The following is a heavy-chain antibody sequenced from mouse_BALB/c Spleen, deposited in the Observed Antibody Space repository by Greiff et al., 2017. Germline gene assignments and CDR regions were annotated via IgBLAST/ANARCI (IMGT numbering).Heavy chain of an antibody. CDR2: IYPGDGDT. J-gene: IGHJ4*01. V-gene: IGHV1-80*01. Sequence: VQLVESGAELVRPGSSVKISCKASGYAFSSYWMNWVKQRPGQGLEWIGQIYPGDGDTNYNGKFKGKATLTADKSSSTAYMQLSSLTSEDSAVYFCAAYYRYDYAMDYWGQGTSVTVSS. CDR3: AAYYRYDYAMDY. D-gene: IGHD2-14*01. CDR1: GYAFSSYW.